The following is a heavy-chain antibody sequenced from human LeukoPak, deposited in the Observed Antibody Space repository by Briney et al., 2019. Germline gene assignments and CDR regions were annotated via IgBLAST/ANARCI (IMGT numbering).Heavy chain of an antibody. CDR2: IYTSGST. CDR1: GGSISSSY. CDR3: ARASGSYYDHDAFDI. D-gene: IGHD1-26*01. Sequence: SETLSLTCTLSGGSISSSYWSWIRQPAGKGLEWIGRIYTSGSTNYNPSLKSRVTMSVDTSKNQFSLELSSVTAADTAVYYCARASGSYYDHDAFDIWGQGTMVTVSS. J-gene: IGHJ3*02. V-gene: IGHV4-4*07.